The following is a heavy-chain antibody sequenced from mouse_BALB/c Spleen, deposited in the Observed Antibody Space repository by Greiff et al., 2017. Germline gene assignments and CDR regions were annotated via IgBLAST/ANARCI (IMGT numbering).Heavy chain of an antibody. V-gene: IGHV1-15*01. CDR3: TRRSYAMDY. CDR1: GYTFTDYE. CDR2: IDPETGGT. J-gene: IGHJ4*01. Sequence: VQLQQSGAELVRPGASVTLSCKASGYTFTDYEMHWVKQTPVHGLEWIGAIDPETGGTAYNQKFKGKATLTADKSSSTAYMELRSLTSEDSAVYYCTRRSYAMDYWGQGTSVTVSS.